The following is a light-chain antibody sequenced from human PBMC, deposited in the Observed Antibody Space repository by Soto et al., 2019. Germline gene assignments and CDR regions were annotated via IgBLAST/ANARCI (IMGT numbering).Light chain of an antibody. Sequence: EIVLTQSPGTLSFSPGERATLSCRASQSVFNNHIGWYQQKPGQAPRRLIFGASFRAAGIPDRFSGSGSGTDFTLTISRLEPEDFAVYYCQQYGSSPTTFGQGTKVDNK. CDR1: QSVFNNH. V-gene: IGKV3-20*01. J-gene: IGKJ1*01. CDR2: GAS. CDR3: QQYGSSPTT.